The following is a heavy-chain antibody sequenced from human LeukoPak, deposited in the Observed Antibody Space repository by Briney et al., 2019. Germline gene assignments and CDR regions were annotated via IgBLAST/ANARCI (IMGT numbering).Heavy chain of an antibody. V-gene: IGHV3-30*02. Sequence: PGGSLRLSCAASGFTFSSYGMHWVRQAPGKGLEWVAFIRYDGSNKYYADSVKGRFTISRDNSKNTLYLQMNSLRAEDTAVYYCAKDRIRILLWFGELVPWGQGTLVTVSS. CDR3: AKDRIRILLWFGELVP. CDR1: GFTFSSYG. CDR2: IRYDGSNK. J-gene: IGHJ5*02. D-gene: IGHD3-10*01.